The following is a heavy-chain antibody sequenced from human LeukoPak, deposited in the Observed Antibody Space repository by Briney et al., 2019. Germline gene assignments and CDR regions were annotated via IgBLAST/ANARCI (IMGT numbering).Heavy chain of an antibody. Sequence: GGSLRLSCAASGFTFSSYGMHWVRQAPGKGLEWVAVISYDGSNKYYADSVKGRFTISRDNSKNTLYLQMNSLRAEDTAVYYCAKSTSITIYYGMDVWGQGTTVTVSS. V-gene: IGHV3-30*18. D-gene: IGHD1-14*01. CDR2: ISYDGSNK. J-gene: IGHJ6*02. CDR3: AKSTSITIYYGMDV. CDR1: GFTFSSYG.